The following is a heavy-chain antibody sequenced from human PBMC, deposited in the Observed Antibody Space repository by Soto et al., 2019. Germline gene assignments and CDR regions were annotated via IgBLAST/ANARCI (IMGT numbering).Heavy chain of an antibody. J-gene: IGHJ4*02. D-gene: IGHD3-22*01. CDR3: ARRQWSAVVVIPFDY. Sequence: PSETLSLTCAVYGGSFSGYYWSWIRQPPGKGLEWIGEINHSGSTNYNPSLKSRVTISVDTSKNQFSLKLSSVTAADTAVYYCARRQWSAVVVIPFDYWGQGTLVTVSS. CDR2: INHSGST. CDR1: GGSFSGYY. V-gene: IGHV4-34*01.